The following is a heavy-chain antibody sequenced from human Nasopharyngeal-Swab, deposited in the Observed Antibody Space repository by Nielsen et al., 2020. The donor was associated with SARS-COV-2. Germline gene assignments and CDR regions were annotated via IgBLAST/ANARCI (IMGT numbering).Heavy chain of an antibody. D-gene: IGHD2-2*01. Sequence: ARQAPGQGLEWMGRINPNSGGTNYAQRFQGRVTMTRDTSISTAYMELSRLRSDDTAVYYCARSDQQFLFYWGQGTLVTVSS. V-gene: IGHV1-2*06. CDR3: ARSDQQFLFY. CDR2: INPNSGGT. J-gene: IGHJ4*02.